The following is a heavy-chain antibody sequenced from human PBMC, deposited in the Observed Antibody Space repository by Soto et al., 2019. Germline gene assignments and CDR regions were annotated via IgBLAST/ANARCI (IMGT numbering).Heavy chain of an antibody. V-gene: IGHV3-48*02. Sequence: GGSLRLSCAASGFTFSSYSMNWVRQAPGKGLEWVSYISSSSSTIYYADSVKGRFTISRDNAKNSLYLQMNSLRDEDTAVYYCAREACSGGSCYSYYYYGMDVWGQGTTVTVSS. CDR2: ISSSSSTI. J-gene: IGHJ6*02. D-gene: IGHD2-15*01. CDR1: GFTFSSYS. CDR3: AREACSGGSCYSYYYYGMDV.